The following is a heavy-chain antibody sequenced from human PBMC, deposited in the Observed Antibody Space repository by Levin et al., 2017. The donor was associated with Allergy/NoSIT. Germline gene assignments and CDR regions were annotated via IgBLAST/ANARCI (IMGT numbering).Heavy chain of an antibody. CDR2: ISYDGSNK. V-gene: IGHV3-30*18. CDR1: GFTFSSYG. CDR3: AKPALGVRGVIGWFDP. D-gene: IGHD3-10*01. J-gene: IGHJ5*02. Sequence: PGGSLRLSCAASGFTFSSYGMHWVRQAPGKGLEWVAVISYDGSNKYYADSVKGRFTISRDNSKNTLYLQMSSLRAEDTAVYYCAKPALGVRGVIGWFDPWGQGTLVTVSS.